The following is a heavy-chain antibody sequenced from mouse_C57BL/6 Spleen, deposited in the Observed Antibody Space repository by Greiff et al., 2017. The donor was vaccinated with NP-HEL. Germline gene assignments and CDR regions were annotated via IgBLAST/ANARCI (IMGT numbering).Heavy chain of an antibody. V-gene: IGHV1-59*01. Sequence: VQLQQPGAELVRPGTSVKLSCKASGYTFTSYWMHWVKQRPGQGLEWIGVIDPSDSYTNYNQKFKGKATLTVDTSSSTAYMELRSLTSEDSAVYFCARWYYGSSYGAMDYWGQGTSVTVSS. CDR1: GYTFTSYW. CDR3: ARWYYGSSYGAMDY. CDR2: IDPSDSYT. J-gene: IGHJ4*01. D-gene: IGHD1-1*01.